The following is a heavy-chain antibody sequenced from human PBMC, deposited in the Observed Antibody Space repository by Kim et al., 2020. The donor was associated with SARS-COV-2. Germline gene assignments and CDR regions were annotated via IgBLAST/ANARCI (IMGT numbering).Heavy chain of an antibody. J-gene: IGHJ6*02. D-gene: IGHD3-9*01. CDR3: AKDGTYYDILTGYYSRASYYYYYGMDV. CDR1: GFTFSSYG. V-gene: IGHV3-33*06. Sequence: GGSLRLSCAASGFTFSSYGMHWVRQAPGKGLEWVAVIWYDGSNKYYADSVKGRFTISRDNSKNTLYLQMNSLRAEDTAVYYCAKDGTYYDILTGYYSRASYYYYYGMDVWGQGTTVTVSS. CDR2: IWYDGSNK.